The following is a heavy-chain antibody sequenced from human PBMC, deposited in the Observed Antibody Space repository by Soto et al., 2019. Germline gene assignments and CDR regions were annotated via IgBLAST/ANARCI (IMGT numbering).Heavy chain of an antibody. Sequence: EVQLVESGGGLVQPGGSLRLSCAVSGFSVSNNFLSWVRQAPGKGLEWVSLIYSGGNTYYADSVKGRFTISRDNSKNTVYLQRNSLRAEDTAVYYCARDRGKNFIWGQGTMVTVSS. CDR2: IYSGGNT. CDR3: ARDRGKNFI. J-gene: IGHJ3*02. V-gene: IGHV3-66*01. CDR1: GFSVSNNF.